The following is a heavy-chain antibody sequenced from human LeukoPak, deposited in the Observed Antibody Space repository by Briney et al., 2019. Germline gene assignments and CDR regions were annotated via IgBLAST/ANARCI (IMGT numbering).Heavy chain of an antibody. D-gene: IGHD3-9*01. Sequence: SVKVSCKASGGTFSSYAISWVRQAPGQGLVWMGRIIPIFGTANYAQKFQGRVTITTDESTSTAYMELSSLRSEDTAVYYCAREYYDILTGYYEYYFDYWGQGTLVTVSS. CDR3: AREYYDILTGYYEYYFDY. CDR1: GGTFSSYA. CDR2: IIPIFGTA. V-gene: IGHV1-69*05. J-gene: IGHJ4*02.